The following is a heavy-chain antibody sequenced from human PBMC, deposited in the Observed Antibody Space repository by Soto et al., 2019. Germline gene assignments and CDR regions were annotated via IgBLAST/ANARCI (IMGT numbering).Heavy chain of an antibody. V-gene: IGHV3-33*01. CDR1: GFMFSSYG. D-gene: IGHD6-19*01. J-gene: IGHJ5*02. CDR2: IWYDGNNK. CDR3: ARSRTPSSGWSEWFDP. Sequence: RLSCAASGFMFSSYGMHWVRQAPGKGLEWVAVIWYDGNNKYFADSVKGRFTISRDNPKNTLYLQMNSLRAEDTAVYYCARSRTPSSGWSEWFDPWGQGTLVTVS.